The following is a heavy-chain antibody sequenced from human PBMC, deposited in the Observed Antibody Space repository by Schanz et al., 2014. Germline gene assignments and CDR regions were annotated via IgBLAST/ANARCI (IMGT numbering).Heavy chain of an antibody. V-gene: IGHV1-69*04. Sequence: QVQLVQSGAEVKKPGSSMKVSCKASGGTFSTYPINWFRQAPGQGLEWMGRIIPIHGIVNYAQRFQDRVTITADTSTSTAYMDLRSLRSDDTAVYYCARDQSPYTNSSDVRYFDYWGQGSLVTVSS. CDR2: IIPIHGIV. CDR3: ARDQSPYTNSSDVRYFDY. CDR1: GGTFSTYP. D-gene: IGHD6-6*01. J-gene: IGHJ4*02.